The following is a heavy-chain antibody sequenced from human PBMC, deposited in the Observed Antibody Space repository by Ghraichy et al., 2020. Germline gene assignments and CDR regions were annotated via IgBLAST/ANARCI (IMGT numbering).Heavy chain of an antibody. CDR1: GGSISSDDYY. J-gene: IGHJ3*02. CDR2: SYYSGGT. CDR3: ASRSRNYYGSGSYYKGSLGAFDI. Sequence: SETLSLTCTVSGGSISSDDYYWSWIRQPPGKGLEWIGYSYYSGGTYYNPSLKSRVIISVDTSKNQFSLKLSSVTAADTAVYYCASRSRNYYGSGSYYKGSLGAFDIWGQGTMVTGSS. V-gene: IGHV4-30-4*01. D-gene: IGHD3-10*01.